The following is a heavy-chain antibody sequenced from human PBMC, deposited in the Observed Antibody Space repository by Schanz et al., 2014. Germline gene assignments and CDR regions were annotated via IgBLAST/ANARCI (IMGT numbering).Heavy chain of an antibody. CDR2: ISGTTTYT. CDR1: GFTFSDYY. V-gene: IGHV3-11*05. CDR3: ARDAADFYDILTEEDY. J-gene: IGHJ4*02. Sequence: QVQLVESGGGLVKPGGSLRLPCAASGFTFSDYYMSWIRQAPGKGLEWVSYISGTTTYTNYADSVKGRFTISRDNAKNSLYLQMNSLRAEDTAVYYCARDAADFYDILTEEDYWGQGTLVTVSS. D-gene: IGHD3-9*01.